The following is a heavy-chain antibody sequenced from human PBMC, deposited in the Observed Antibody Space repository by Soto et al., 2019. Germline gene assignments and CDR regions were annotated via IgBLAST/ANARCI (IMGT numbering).Heavy chain of an antibody. Sequence: EVQLVESGGGLVQPGGSLRLSCVASGFIFNCYSMNWVRHAPGKGLEWISYINSGSTSVFYADSVKGRFTISRDIAKNSLYLQMNSLSAEDTAVYYSASSASTDAYWGQGTLVTVSS. J-gene: IGHJ4*02. CDR3: ASSASTDAY. CDR2: INSGSTSV. CDR1: GFIFNCYS. D-gene: IGHD1-26*01. V-gene: IGHV3-48*01.